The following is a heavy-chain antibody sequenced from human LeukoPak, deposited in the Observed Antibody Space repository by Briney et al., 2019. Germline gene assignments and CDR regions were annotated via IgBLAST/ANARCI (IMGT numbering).Heavy chain of an antibody. CDR3: ANVFYYGMEV. CDR2: ISHDGGNK. J-gene: IGHJ6*02. CDR1: GFTFSSYT. D-gene: IGHD5/OR15-5a*01. V-gene: IGHV3-30-3*01. Sequence: GGSLRLSCAASGFTFSSYTMHWVRQAPDKGLEWVAVISHDGGNKYYADSVKGRFTISRDNVKNSLYLQMNSLRAEDTAVYYCANVFYYGMEVWGQGTTVTVSS.